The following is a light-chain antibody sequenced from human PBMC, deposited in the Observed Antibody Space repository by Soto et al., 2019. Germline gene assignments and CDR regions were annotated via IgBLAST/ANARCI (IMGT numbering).Light chain of an antibody. CDR2: DVS. CDR1: SSDVGGYNY. Sequence: QSVLTQPASVSGSPGQSITISCTGTSSDVGGYNYVSWYQQHPGKAPKLMIYDVSNRPSGVSNRFSGSKSGNTASLTISGXXXXXXXDYYCSSYTSSSTSYVFGTGTKLTVL. CDR3: SSYTSSSTSYV. J-gene: IGLJ1*01. V-gene: IGLV2-14*01.